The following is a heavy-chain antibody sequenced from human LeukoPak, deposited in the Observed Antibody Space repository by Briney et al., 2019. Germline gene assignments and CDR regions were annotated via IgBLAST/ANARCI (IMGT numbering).Heavy chain of an antibody. Sequence: SVKVSCKASGGTFSSYAISWVRQAPGQGLEWMGVIVPIFGTANYAQKFQGRVTITADESTSTAYMELSSLRSEDTAVYYCARGRSGGSYDSSGYYWDWGQRTLVTVSS. J-gene: IGHJ4*02. CDR1: GGTFSSYA. V-gene: IGHV1-69*13. CDR3: ARGRSGGSYDSSGYYWD. D-gene: IGHD3-22*01. CDR2: IVPIFGTA.